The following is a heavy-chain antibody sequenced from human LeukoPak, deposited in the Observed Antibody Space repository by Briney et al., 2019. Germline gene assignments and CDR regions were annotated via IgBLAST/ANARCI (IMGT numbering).Heavy chain of an antibody. CDR1: GGTFSSYA. CDR2: IIPIFGTA. D-gene: IGHD4-17*01. V-gene: IGHV1-69*13. CDR3: ARESPLLYGALDY. J-gene: IGHJ4*02. Sequence: ASVKVSCKASGGTFSSYAISWVRQAPGQGLEWMGGIIPIFGTANYAQKFQGRVTITADESTSTAYTELSSLRSEDTAVYYCARESPLLYGALDYWGQGTLVTVSS.